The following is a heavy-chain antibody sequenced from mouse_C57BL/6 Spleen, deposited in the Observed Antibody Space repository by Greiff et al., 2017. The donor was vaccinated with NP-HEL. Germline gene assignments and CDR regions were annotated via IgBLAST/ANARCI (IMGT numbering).Heavy chain of an antibody. V-gene: IGHV14-2*01. CDR3: ARGLLSVWYFDV. J-gene: IGHJ1*03. Sequence: EVQLQQSGAELVKPGASVKLSCTASGFNIKDYYMHWVKQRTEQGLEWIGRIDPEDGETKYAPKFQGKATITADTSSNTADLQLSSLTSEDTAVYYCARGLLSVWYFDVWGTGTTVTVSS. D-gene: IGHD2-10*01. CDR2: IDPEDGET. CDR1: GFNIKDYY.